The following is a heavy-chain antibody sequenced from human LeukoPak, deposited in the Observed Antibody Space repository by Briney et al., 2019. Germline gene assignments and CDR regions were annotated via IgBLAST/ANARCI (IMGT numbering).Heavy chain of an antibody. V-gene: IGHV1-69*04. CDR2: ILPIFGIA. CDR1: SSTISSYA. D-gene: IGHD3-22*01. J-gene: IGHJ5*02. CDR3: ARGRITMIAWFDP. Sequence: ASVTASCKTTSSTISSYAISWVRPAPGQGLAWMGSILPIFGIANYAQKCQGRVTITADKSTSTAYMELSSLRSEDTAVYYCARGRITMIAWFDPWGQGTLVTVSS.